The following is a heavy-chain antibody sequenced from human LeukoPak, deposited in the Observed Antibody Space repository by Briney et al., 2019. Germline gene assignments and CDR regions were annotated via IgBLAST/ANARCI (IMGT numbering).Heavy chain of an antibody. D-gene: IGHD5-18*01. Sequence: ASVTVSCKASGYTFTGCFIHYVRQAPGQGLEWMGWIDPNSDNIRYSETFKDRVTMTRDTSTNTAYMELSWLRSDDTAVYYCARSAYNYGYVYFDHWGQGTLVIVSS. CDR1: GYTFTGCF. J-gene: IGHJ4*02. CDR2: IDPNSDNI. V-gene: IGHV1-2*02. CDR3: ARSAYNYGYVYFDH.